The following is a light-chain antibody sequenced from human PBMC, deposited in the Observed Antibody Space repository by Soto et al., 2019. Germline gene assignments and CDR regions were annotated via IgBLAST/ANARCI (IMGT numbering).Light chain of an antibody. Sequence: EIVMTQSPATLSVSPGGRATLSCGASQSISDTLAWYQQKPGQAPRLLIYGASRRATGFPARFSGSGSGTDFTLTISSLEPEDSAVYYCQQRSNWPSLTFGGGTKVDIK. CDR3: QQRSNWPSLT. CDR1: QSISDT. V-gene: IGKV3-11*01. CDR2: GAS. J-gene: IGKJ4*01.